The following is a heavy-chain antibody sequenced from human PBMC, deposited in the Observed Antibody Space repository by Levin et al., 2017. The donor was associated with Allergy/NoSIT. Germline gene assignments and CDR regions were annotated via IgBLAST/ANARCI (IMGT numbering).Heavy chain of an antibody. CDR1: GDRVSSNSAA. D-gene: IGHD6-6*01. J-gene: IGHJ4*02. CDR2: TYYRSKWYN. Sequence: SQTLSLTCAISGDRVSSNSAAWNWIRQSPSRGLEWLGRTYYRSKWYNDYAVSVKSRIIINPDTSKNQFSLHLNSVTPEDTAVYYCARDLLIASRLRSNYFDYWGQGILVTVSS. V-gene: IGHV6-1*01. CDR3: ARDLLIASRLRSNYFDY.